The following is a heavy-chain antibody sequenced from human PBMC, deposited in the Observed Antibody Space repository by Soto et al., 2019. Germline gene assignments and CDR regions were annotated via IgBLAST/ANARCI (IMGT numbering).Heavy chain of an antibody. J-gene: IGHJ4*02. CDR1: GYAFTTYG. CDR2: ISAHNGNT. Sequence: QGHLVQSGAEVKKPGASVKVSCKGSGYAFTTYGITWVRQSPGQGLEWMGWISAHNGNTNYAQKLQGRVPVTRDPSTSRAYMELRRLKADDTGVCYCARGEYGDYWGQGALVTVSS. CDR3: ARGEYGDY. V-gene: IGHV1-18*01. D-gene: IGHD3-10*01.